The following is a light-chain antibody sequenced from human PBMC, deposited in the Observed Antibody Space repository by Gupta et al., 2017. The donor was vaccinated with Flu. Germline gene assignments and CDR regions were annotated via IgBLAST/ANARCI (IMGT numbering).Light chain of an antibody. CDR1: KLEDQY. J-gene: IGLJ2*01. CDR3: QAWDTTTAV. Sequence: SPGKTVRITCSGEKLEDQYICWYQKKPGQSPVLVIFQTTKRPSGIPERFSGSNSGNTATLTIIGAQSMDETDYYCQAWDTTTAVFGGGTKLTVL. CDR2: QTT. V-gene: IGLV3-1*01.